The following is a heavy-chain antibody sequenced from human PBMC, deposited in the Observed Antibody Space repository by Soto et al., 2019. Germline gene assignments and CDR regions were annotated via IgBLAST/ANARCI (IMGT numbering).Heavy chain of an antibody. V-gene: IGHV6-1*01. CDR1: GDSVSSNSAA. CDR2: TYYRSKWYN. J-gene: IGHJ6*03. Sequence: PSQTLSLTCAISGDSVSSNSAAWNWIRQSPSRGLKWLGRTYYRSKWYNDYAVSVKSRITINPDTSKNQFSLQLNSVTLEDTAVYYFARGKRVDTAMVWYYYYMDVWGKGTTVTVSS. D-gene: IGHD5-18*01. CDR3: ARGKRVDTAMVWYYYYMDV.